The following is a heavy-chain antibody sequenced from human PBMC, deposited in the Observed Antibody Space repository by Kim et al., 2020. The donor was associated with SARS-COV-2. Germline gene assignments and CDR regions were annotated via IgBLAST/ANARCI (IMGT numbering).Heavy chain of an antibody. CDR2: I. D-gene: IGHD4-17*01. V-gene: IGHV3-48*02. J-gene: IGHJ4*02. CDR3: ARGRTYGDYDY. Sequence: IYSAASGKGRFTISRDNAKHSLYLQMNSLRDEATAVYYCARGRTYGDYDYWGQGTLVTVSS.